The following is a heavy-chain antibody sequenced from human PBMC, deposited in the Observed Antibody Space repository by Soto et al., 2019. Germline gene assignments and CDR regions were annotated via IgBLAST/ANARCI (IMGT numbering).Heavy chain of an antibody. D-gene: IGHD3-10*01. CDR3: ARGPTTIRGVIYYYYYGMDV. Sequence: QVQLQQWGAGLLKPSETLSLTCAVYGGSFSGYYWSWIRQPPGKGLEWIGEINHSGSTNYNPSLKSRVTISGDTSKNQFSLKLSSVTAADTAVYYCARGPTTIRGVIYYYYYGMDVWGQGTTVTVSS. V-gene: IGHV4-34*01. CDR1: GGSFSGYY. J-gene: IGHJ6*02. CDR2: INHSGST.